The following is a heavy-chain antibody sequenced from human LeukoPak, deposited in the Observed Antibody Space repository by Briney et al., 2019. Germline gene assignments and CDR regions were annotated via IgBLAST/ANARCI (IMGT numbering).Heavy chain of an antibody. CDR1: GFTFTDYW. J-gene: IGHJ4*02. Sequence: GGSLRLSCKVSGFTFTDYWMGWVRQAPGKGLEWVANIEEYGNEVQYVDSVKGRFTIFRDNTKTSLYLQMNNLRVEDTAVYYCARPSFRTGSYFDHWGQGALVTVSS. V-gene: IGHV3-7*01. D-gene: IGHD3/OR15-3a*01. CDR3: ARPSFRTGSYFDH. CDR2: IEEYGNEV.